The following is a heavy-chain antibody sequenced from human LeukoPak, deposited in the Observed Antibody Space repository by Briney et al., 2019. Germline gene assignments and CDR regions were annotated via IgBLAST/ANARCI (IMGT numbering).Heavy chain of an antibody. CDR3: ASLSEYCSSGSCYLGWFDP. D-gene: IGHD2-15*01. CDR1: GGSISSYY. Sequence: SETLSLTCTVSGGSISSYYWSWIRQPPGKGLEWIGYIYYSGSTNYNPSLKSRVTISVDTSKNQFSLKLSSVTAADTAVYYCASLSEYCSSGSCYLGWFDPWGQGTLVTVSS. CDR2: IYYSGST. V-gene: IGHV4-59*01. J-gene: IGHJ5*02.